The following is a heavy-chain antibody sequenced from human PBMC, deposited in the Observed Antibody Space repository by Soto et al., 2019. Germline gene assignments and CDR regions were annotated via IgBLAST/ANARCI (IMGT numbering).Heavy chain of an antibody. CDR1: GGTFSSYA. D-gene: IGHD3-3*02. Sequence: SVKVSCKASGGTFSSYAISWVRQAPGQGLEWMGGIIPIFGTANYAQKFQGRVTITADESTSTAYMELSSLRSEDTAVYYCARTILLAPGVFDYRGLATLDTVSS. CDR3: ARTILLAPGVFDY. CDR2: IIPIFGTA. J-gene: IGHJ4*02. V-gene: IGHV1-69*13.